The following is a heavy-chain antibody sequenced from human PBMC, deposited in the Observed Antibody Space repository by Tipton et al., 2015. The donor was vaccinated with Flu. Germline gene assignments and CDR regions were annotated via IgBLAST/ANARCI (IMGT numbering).Heavy chain of an antibody. CDR2: ISGSGTT. V-gene: IGHV3-23*01. CDR1: GFTFSRYG. CDR3: AKVIPELVAGLDY. D-gene: IGHD6-19*01. J-gene: IGHJ4*02. Sequence: SLRLSCAASGFTFSRYGMSWVRQAPGKGLEWVSGISGSGTTYLAGSVKGRFTISRDFSKNTLYLQMNSLRAEDTAVYYCAKVIPELVAGLDYWGQGTLVTVSS.